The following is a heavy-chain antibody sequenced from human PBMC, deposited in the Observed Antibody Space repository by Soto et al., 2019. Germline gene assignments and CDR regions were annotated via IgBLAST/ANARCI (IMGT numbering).Heavy chain of an antibody. Sequence: SETLSLTCTVSGGSISSGGYYWSWIRQHPGKGLEWIGYIYYSGSTYYNSSLKSRVTISVDTSKNQFSLKLSSVTAADTAVYYCARLYCSGGSCYFDYWGQGTLVTVSS. D-gene: IGHD2-15*01. CDR2: IYYSGST. CDR3: ARLYCSGGSCYFDY. CDR1: GGSISSGGYY. J-gene: IGHJ4*02. V-gene: IGHV4-31*03.